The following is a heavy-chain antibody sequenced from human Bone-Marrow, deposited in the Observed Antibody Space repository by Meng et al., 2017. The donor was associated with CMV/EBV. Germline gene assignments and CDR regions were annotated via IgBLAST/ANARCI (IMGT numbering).Heavy chain of an antibody. V-gene: IGHV3-73*01. CDR2: IRSKANSYAT. Sequence: GESLKISCAASGFTFSGSAMHWVRQASGKGLEWVGRIRSKANSYATAYAASVKGRFTISRDDSKNTAYLQMNSLKTEDTAVYYCGGGVSNSGYWGQGNRVTGAS. J-gene: IGHJ4*02. D-gene: IGHD2-8*02. CDR1: GFTFSGSA. CDR3: GGGVSNSGY.